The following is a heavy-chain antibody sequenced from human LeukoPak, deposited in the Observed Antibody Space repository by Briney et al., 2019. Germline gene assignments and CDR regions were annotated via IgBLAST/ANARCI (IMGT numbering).Heavy chain of an antibody. CDR2: ISSSSSYI. J-gene: IGHJ4*02. CDR3: ARDRSRIGGIDY. V-gene: IGHV3-21*01. Sequence: GGSLRLSCAASGFTFSSYSMNWVRQAPGKGLEWVSSISSSSSYIYYADSVKGRFTISRDNAKNPLYLQMNSLRAEDTAVYYCARDRSRIGGIDYWGQGTLVTVSS. CDR1: GFTFSSYS. D-gene: IGHD3-16*01.